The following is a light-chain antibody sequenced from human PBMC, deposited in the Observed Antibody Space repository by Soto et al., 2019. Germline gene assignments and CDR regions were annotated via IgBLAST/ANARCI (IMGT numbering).Light chain of an antibody. Sequence: EIVMTQSPATLSVSPGERATLSCRASQSISSNLAWYQQKPGQAPRLLIYDASNRATGIPARFSGSGSGTEFTLTISSLQSEDFAVYYCQQYNNWPPRNTFGQGTRLEI. V-gene: IGKV3D-15*01. CDR1: QSISSN. J-gene: IGKJ5*01. CDR3: QQYNNWPPRNT. CDR2: DAS.